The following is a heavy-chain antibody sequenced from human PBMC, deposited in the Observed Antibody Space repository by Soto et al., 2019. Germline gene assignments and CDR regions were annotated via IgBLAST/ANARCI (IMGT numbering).Heavy chain of an antibody. Sequence: GGSLRLSCAASGFTFTRYSMNWVRQAPGKGLEWVSSISSTTNYIYYADSMEGRFTVSRDNAKNSVYLDMNSLSAEDTAVYYCARESEDLTSNFDYWGQGTLVTVSS. CDR1: GFTFTRYS. J-gene: IGHJ4*02. CDR2: ISSTTNYI. V-gene: IGHV3-21*01. CDR3: ARESEDLTSNFDY.